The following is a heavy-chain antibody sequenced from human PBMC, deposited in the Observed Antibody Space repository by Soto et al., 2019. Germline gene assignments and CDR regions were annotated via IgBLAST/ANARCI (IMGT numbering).Heavy chain of an antibody. CDR1: GFTFSDYY. D-gene: IGHD3-3*01. V-gene: IGHV3-11*01. J-gene: IGHJ5*02. Sequence: GGSLRLSCAASGFTFSDYYMSWIRQAPGKGLEWVSYISSSGSTIYYADSVKGRFTISRDNAKNSLYLQMNSLRAEDTAVYYCAREVTFGVVIMFDPWGQGTLVTVSS. CDR3: AREVTFGVVIMFDP. CDR2: ISSSGSTI.